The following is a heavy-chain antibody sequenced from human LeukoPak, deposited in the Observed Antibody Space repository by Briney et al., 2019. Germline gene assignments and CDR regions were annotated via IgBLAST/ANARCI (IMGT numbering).Heavy chain of an antibody. V-gene: IGHV3-23*01. CDR3: ARDAASMIGYFDL. Sequence: GGSLRLSCAASGFTFSSYGMSWVRQAPGKGLEWVSAISGSGDSTYYADSVKGRFTISRDNAKNSLYLQMNSLRAEDTAVYYCARDAASMIGYFDLWGRGTLVTVSS. J-gene: IGHJ2*01. CDR1: GFTFSSYG. CDR2: ISGSGDST. D-gene: IGHD3-22*01.